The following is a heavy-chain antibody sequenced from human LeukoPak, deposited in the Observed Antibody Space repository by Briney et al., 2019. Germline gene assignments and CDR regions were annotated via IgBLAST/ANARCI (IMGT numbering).Heavy chain of an antibody. J-gene: IGHJ6*02. CDR3: ARLVLLWFGDQDGTDV. CDR2: INAYNGNT. CDR1: GYTFTSYG. Sequence: ASVKVSCKASGYTFTSYGVSWVRQAPGQGLEWMGWINAYNGNTNYAQKLQGRVTMTTDTSTSTAYMELRSLRSDDTAVYYCARLVLLWFGDQDGTDVWGQGTTVTVSS. D-gene: IGHD3-10*01. V-gene: IGHV1-18*01.